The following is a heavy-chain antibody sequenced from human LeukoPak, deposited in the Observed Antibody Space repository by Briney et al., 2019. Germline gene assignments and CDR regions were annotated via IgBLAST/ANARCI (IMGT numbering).Heavy chain of an antibody. CDR3: ARAHRYSSGWYFDY. CDR1: GFTFSSYG. D-gene: IGHD6-19*01. CDR2: IWYDGSNK. V-gene: IGHV3-33*01. Sequence: PGGSLRLSCAASGFTFSSYGMHWVRQAPGKGLEWVAVIWYDGSNKYYADPVKGRFTISRDNSKNTLYLQMNSLRAEDAAVYYCARAHRYSSGWYFDYWGQGTLVTVSS. J-gene: IGHJ4*02.